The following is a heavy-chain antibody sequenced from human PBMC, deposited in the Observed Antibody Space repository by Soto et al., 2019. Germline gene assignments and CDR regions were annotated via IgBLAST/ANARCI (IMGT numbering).Heavy chain of an antibody. CDR2: ISGSGGST. CDR1: GFTFSSYA. Sequence: EVQLLESGGGLVQPGGSLRLSCAASGFTFSSYAMSWVRQAPGKGLEWVSAISGSGGSTYYADSVKGRFTIARDNAKKTLYLQMNSLRAEDTAVYYCAKGAPPHSSGWYRIDYWGQGTLVTVSS. V-gene: IGHV3-23*01. D-gene: IGHD6-19*01. J-gene: IGHJ4*01. CDR3: AKGAPPHSSGWYRIDY.